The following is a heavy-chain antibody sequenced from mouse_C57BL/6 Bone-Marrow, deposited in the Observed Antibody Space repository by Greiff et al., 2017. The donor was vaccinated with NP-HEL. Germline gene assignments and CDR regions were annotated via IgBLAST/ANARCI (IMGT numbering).Heavy chain of an antibody. Sequence: VKLVESGAELAKPGASVKLSCKASGYTFTSYWMHWVKQRPGQGLEWIGYINPSSGYTKYNQKFKDKATLTADKSSSTAYMQLSSLTYEDSAVYYCARQLLLRSFYFDYWGQGTTLTVSS. J-gene: IGHJ2*01. D-gene: IGHD1-1*01. CDR2: INPSSGYT. V-gene: IGHV1-7*01. CDR3: ARQLLLRSFYFDY. CDR1: GYTFTSYW.